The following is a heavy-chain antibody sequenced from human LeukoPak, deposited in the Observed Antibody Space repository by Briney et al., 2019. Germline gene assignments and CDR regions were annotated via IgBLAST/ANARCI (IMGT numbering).Heavy chain of an antibody. J-gene: IGHJ6*03. CDR1: GFTVSSNY. CDR3: ASHGGSGSFDYYYYYMDV. CDR2: TYSGGST. Sequence: GGSLRLSCAGSGFTVSSNYMTWVRQAPGKGLEWVSVTYSGGSTYYADSVKGRFTISRDNAKNTLYLQMNSLRAEDTAVYYCASHGGSGSFDYYYYYMDVWGKGTTVTISS. V-gene: IGHV3-66*01. D-gene: IGHD3-10*01.